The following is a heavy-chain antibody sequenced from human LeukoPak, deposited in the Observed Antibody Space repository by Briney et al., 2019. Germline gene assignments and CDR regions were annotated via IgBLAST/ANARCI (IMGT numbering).Heavy chain of an antibody. V-gene: IGHV3-21*01. CDR1: GFTFRDYT. CDR3: AREVLIVVEPAANTIDY. Sequence: GGSLRLSRAASGFTFRDYTMNWVRQTPGKGLEWVSAINKGGSYMTYADSVKGRFTVSRDNAKNSLFLQMNNLRVEDTAVYFCAREVLIVVEPAANTIDYWGQGTLVTVSS. D-gene: IGHD2-2*01. CDR2: INKGGSYM. J-gene: IGHJ4*02.